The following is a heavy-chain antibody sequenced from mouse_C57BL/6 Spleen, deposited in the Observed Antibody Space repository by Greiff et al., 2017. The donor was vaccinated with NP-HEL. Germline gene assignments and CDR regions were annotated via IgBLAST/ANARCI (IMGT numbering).Heavy chain of an antibody. CDR2: FYPGSGSI. CDR1: GYTFTEYT. J-gene: IGHJ2*01. D-gene: IGHD2-3*01. V-gene: IGHV1-62-2*01. CDR3: ARHEDGGYYAY. Sequence: VQLQQSGAELKPGASVKLSCKASGYTFTEYTIHWVKQRSGQGLEWIGWFYPGSGSIKYNEKFKDKATLTADKSSSTVYMELSRLTSEDSAVYFCARHEDGGYYAYWGQGTTLTVSS.